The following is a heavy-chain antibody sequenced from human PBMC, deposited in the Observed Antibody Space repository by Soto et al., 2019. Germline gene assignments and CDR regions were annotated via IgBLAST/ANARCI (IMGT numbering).Heavy chain of an antibody. CDR3: ARAFGELWVVTAPVDY. D-gene: IGHD3-10*01. CDR1: GFTFSSYA. V-gene: IGHV3-30-3*01. CDR2: ISYDGSNK. J-gene: IGHJ4*02. Sequence: QVQLVESGGGVVQPGRSLRLSCAASGFTFSSYAMHWVRQAPGKGLEWVAVISYDGSNKYYADSVKGRFTNSRDNSKNTLYLQMNSLRAEDTAVYYCARAFGELWVVTAPVDYWGQGTLVTVSS.